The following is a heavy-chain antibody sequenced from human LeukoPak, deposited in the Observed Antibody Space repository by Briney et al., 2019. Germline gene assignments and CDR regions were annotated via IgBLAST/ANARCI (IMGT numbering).Heavy chain of an antibody. V-gene: IGHV3-73*01. D-gene: IGHD2-2*01. CDR1: GFTFSDSA. Sequence: GGSLRLSCAASGFTFSDSAMHWVRRASGKGLEWVGPIRSKPNNYATSHAAAVKGRFTISRDDSKNTAYLQMNSLKTEDTAVYYCTRQDCSSTSCPRSWGQGTLVTVSS. CDR3: TRQDCSSTSCPRS. CDR2: IRSKPNNYAT. J-gene: IGHJ4*02.